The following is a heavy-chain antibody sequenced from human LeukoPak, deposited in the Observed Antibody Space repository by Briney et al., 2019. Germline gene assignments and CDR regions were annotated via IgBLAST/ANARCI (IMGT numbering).Heavy chain of an antibody. CDR2: ISSSSSYI. V-gene: IGHV3-21*01. Sequence: PGRSLRLSCAASGFTFSSYSMNWVRQAPGKGLEWVSSISSSSSYIYYADSVKGRFTISRDNAKNSLYLQMNSLRAEDTAVYYCARGSPQEQWLVTWGQGTLVTVSS. D-gene: IGHD6-19*01. CDR3: ARGSPQEQWLVT. J-gene: IGHJ5*02. CDR1: GFTFSSYS.